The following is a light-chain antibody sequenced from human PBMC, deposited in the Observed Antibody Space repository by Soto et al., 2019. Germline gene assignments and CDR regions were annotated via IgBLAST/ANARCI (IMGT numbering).Light chain of an antibody. CDR3: QAYNCYLT. V-gene: IGKV1-5*01. J-gene: IGKJ4*01. CDR1: QSISSW. CDR2: DAS. Sequence: DIQMTQSPSTLSASVGDRVTITCRASQSISSWVAWYQQKPGKAPKLLIYDASILESGVPSRFSGRGSGTEFKLANNSLLPDYVATDDCQAYNCYLTFGGGTKVEIK.